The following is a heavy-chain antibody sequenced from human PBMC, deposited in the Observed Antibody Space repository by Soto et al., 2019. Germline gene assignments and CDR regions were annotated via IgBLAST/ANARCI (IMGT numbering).Heavy chain of an antibody. D-gene: IGHD6-13*01. V-gene: IGHV5-51*01. Sequence: GESLKISCXGSGYSFTSYWIGWVRQMPGKGLEWMGIIYPGDSDTRYSPSFQGQVTISADKSISTAYLQWSSLKASDTAMYYCARPSGYSSSWYSAFDIWGQGTMVTVSS. J-gene: IGHJ3*02. CDR2: IYPGDSDT. CDR3: ARPSGYSSSWYSAFDI. CDR1: GYSFTSYW.